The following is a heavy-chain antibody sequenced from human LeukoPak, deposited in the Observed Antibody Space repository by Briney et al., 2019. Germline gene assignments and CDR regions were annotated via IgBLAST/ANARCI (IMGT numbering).Heavy chain of an antibody. J-gene: IGHJ4*02. CDR1: GFTFSNYW. CDR2: INPDGSTT. V-gene: IGHV3-74*01. CDR3: AKDLHYGSADY. Sequence: GGSLRLPCAASGFTFSNYWMHWVRQDPGKGLVWVSSINPDGSTTNYADSVKGRFTISRDNAKNALYLQMNSLRAEDTAVYYCAKDLHYGSADYWGQGTLVTVSS. D-gene: IGHD3-10*01.